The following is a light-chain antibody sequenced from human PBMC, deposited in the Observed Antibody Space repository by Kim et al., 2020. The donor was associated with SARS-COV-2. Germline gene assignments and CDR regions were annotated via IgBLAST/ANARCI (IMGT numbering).Light chain of an antibody. J-gene: IGLJ2*01. Sequence: SYELTQPPSVSVAPGKTARITCGGNNIGSKSVHWYQQKPGQAPVLVIYYDSDRPSGIPERFSGSNSGNTATLTISRVEVGDEADYYCQVWDSSSDHVVFGGGTQLTVL. CDR1: NIGSKS. CDR2: YDS. V-gene: IGLV3-21*04. CDR3: QVWDSSSDHVV.